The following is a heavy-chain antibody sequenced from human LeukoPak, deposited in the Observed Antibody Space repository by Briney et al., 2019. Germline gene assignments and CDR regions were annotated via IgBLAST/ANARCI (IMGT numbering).Heavy chain of an antibody. CDR2: IYYSGST. Sequence: SETLSLTCAVYGGSLSGYFWTWIRQPPGKGLEWIGYIYYSGSTNYNPSLKSRVTIAVDTSKNQFSLRLNSVTAADTAVYYCAMAYSSSWYYFDYWGQGTLVTVSS. D-gene: IGHD6-13*01. CDR3: AMAYSSSWYYFDY. V-gene: IGHV4-59*01. J-gene: IGHJ4*02. CDR1: GGSLSGYF.